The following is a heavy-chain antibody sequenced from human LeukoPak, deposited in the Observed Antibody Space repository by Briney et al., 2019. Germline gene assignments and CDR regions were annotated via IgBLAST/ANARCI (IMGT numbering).Heavy chain of an antibody. V-gene: IGHV3-48*04. Sequence: GGSLRLSCVASGFSFKTYTMNWVRQPPGKGLEWVSSISRTSNSIYYTDSVKGRFTVSRDNAQNSLFLQMNSLRVEDTAVYYCAREITIYFDTTGYVENDSWGQGTLVTVSA. CDR2: ISRTSNSI. CDR1: GFSFKTYT. CDR3: AREITIYFDTTGYVENDS. D-gene: IGHD3-9*01. J-gene: IGHJ4*02.